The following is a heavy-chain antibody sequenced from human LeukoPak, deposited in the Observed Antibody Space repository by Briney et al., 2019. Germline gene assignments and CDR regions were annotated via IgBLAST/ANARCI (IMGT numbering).Heavy chain of an antibody. CDR3: VYGGNSTCFDI. CDR2: INSDGSST. D-gene: IGHD4-23*01. CDR1: GFTFSSYW. Sequence: PAGSLTLSCAASGFTFSSYWMHWVRQAPGKGLVWVSRINSDGSSTTYADSVKGRFTISRDNAKNTLYLHMNGLRADDTAVYYCVYGGNSTCFDIWGQGTMVTVSS. J-gene: IGHJ3*02. V-gene: IGHV3-74*01.